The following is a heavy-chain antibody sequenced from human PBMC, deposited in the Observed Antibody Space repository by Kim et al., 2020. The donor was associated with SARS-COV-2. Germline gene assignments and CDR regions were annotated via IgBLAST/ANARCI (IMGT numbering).Heavy chain of an antibody. CDR2: LNHSGTT. CDR3: TRTSGIDEY. V-gene: IGHV4-34*01. CDR1: GGSFSGYN. Sequence: SETLSLTCAASGGSFSGYNWNWIRQPPGKGLEWIGELNHSGTTNYHPSLKSRVSIFADTSKKQFSLKLTSVTAADTAIYYCTRTSGIDEYWAQGTLVTVPP. J-gene: IGHJ4*02.